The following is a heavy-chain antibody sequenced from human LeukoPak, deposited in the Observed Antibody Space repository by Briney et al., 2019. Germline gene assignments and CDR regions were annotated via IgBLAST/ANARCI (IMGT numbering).Heavy chain of an antibody. CDR2: ISYDGSNK. J-gene: IGHJ4*02. CDR1: GFTFSSYA. D-gene: IGHD3-16*01. Sequence: GGSLRLSCAASGFTFSSYAMHWVRKAPGKGLEWVAVISYDGSNKYYADSVKGRFTISRDNSKNTLYLQMNSLRAEDTAVYYCAKAGEGGIVDYWGQGTLVTVSS. CDR3: AKAGEGGIVDY. V-gene: IGHV3-30-3*01.